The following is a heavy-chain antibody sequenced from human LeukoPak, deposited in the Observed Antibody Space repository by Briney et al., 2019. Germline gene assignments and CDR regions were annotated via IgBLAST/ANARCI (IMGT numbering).Heavy chain of an antibody. CDR3: ARANFLYCSSSTCLFDY. CDR1: GGTFSSYT. Sequence: SVKVSCKASGGTFSSYTISWVRQAPGQGLEWMGRIIPILGIANYAQKFQGRVTITADKSTSTAYMELSSLRSEDTAVYYCARANFLYCSSSTCLFDYWGQGTLVTVSS. J-gene: IGHJ4*02. CDR2: IIPILGIA. D-gene: IGHD2-2*01. V-gene: IGHV1-69*02.